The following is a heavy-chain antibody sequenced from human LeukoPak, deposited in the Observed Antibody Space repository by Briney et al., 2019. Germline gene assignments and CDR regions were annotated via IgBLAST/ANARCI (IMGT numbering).Heavy chain of an antibody. Sequence: SETLSLACAVYGGSFSGYYWSWIRQPPGKGREWIGEINHSESTNYNPSLKSRVTISVDTSKNQFSLKLSSVTAADTAVYYCARGPRRIAAAGIAVAGRYDYWGQGTLVTVSS. CDR2: INHSEST. CDR3: ARGPRRIAAAGIAVAGRYDY. V-gene: IGHV4-34*01. D-gene: IGHD6-19*01. CDR1: GGSFSGYY. J-gene: IGHJ4*02.